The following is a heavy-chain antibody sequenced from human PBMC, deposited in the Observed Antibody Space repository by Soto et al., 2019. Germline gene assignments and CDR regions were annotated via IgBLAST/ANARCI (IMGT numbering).Heavy chain of an antibody. CDR1: GGTFSSYA. V-gene: IGHV1-69*13. CDR3: ARNEYSSSSPDYYYYYGMDV. Sequence: SVKVSCKASGGTFSSYAISWVRQAPGQGLEWMGGIIPIFGTANYAQKFQGRVTITADESTSTAYMELSSLRSEDTAVYYCARNEYSSSSPDYYYYYGMDVWGQGTTVTVSS. J-gene: IGHJ6*02. D-gene: IGHD6-6*01. CDR2: IIPIFGTA.